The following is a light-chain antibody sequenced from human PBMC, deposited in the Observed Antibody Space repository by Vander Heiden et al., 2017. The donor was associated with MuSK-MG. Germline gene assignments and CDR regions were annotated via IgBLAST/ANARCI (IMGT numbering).Light chain of an antibody. V-gene: IGKV1-5*01. CDR1: QSISSW. Sequence: DIQMTQSPSTLSASVGDRVTITCRASQSISSWLAWYQQKPGKAPKLLIYDASSLESGVPSRFSGSGYGTEFTLTISSRQPDDFAPYYCQQYNSYSKWTFGQGTKVEIK. CDR3: QQYNSYSKWT. J-gene: IGKJ1*01. CDR2: DAS.